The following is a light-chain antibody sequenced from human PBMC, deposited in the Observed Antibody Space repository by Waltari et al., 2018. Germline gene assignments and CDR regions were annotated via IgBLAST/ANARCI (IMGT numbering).Light chain of an antibody. CDR3: QQLNSYQWT. CDR1: PGISNF. J-gene: IGKJ1*01. CDR2: AAS. V-gene: IGKV1-9*01. Sequence: IQLTQSPSSLSVSVGDRVTITCRASPGISNFLAWYQQKPGKAPKLLIYAASTLQSGVPSRFSGSGSGTDFTLTSSSLHPEDFATYYCQQLNSYQWTFGQGTKVDIK.